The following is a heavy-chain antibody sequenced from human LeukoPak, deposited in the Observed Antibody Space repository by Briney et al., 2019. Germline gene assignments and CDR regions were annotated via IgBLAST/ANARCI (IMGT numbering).Heavy chain of an antibody. CDR3: TRLVVTAMGTVDY. CDR1: GGSISSSSYF. J-gene: IGHJ4*02. CDR2: INYSGST. V-gene: IGHV4-39*01. D-gene: IGHD5-18*01. Sequence: SETLSLTCTVSGGSISSSSYFWGWIRQPAGKGLEWIGSINYSGSTHYNPSHKSRLTISVDTSKNRFSLKLTSVTATDTALYYCTRLVVTAMGTVDYWGQGPLVTVSS.